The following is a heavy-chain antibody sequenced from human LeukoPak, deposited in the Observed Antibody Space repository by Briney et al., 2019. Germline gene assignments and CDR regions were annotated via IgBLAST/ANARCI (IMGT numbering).Heavy chain of an antibody. D-gene: IGHD3-10*01. CDR1: GFTFSTYS. CDR2: IGNSGDYM. J-gene: IGHJ4*02. CDR3: ARATYGSGTYYVDY. Sequence: AESLRLSCAASGFTFSTYSMSWVRQAPGEGMEWVSSIGNSGDYMYSVDSLKGRFTITRDNAKNSLYLQMRSMRAEDTAVYYCARATYGSGTYYVDYWGQGTLVTVSS. V-gene: IGHV3-21*01.